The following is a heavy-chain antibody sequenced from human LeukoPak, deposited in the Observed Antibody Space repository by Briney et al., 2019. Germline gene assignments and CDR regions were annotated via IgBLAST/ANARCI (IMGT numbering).Heavy chain of an antibody. CDR3: AREILAPGKTHDY. CDR2: INDDGSAT. V-gene: IGHV3-74*01. CDR1: GFTFSNYW. Sequence: PGGSLRLSCAASGFTFSNYWMQWVRQVPGKGLVGVSRINDDGSATFYADSVKGRFTISRDNAKNTLFLQINSLRAEDTAVYYCAREILAPGKTHDYWGQGTLVTVSS. J-gene: IGHJ4*02.